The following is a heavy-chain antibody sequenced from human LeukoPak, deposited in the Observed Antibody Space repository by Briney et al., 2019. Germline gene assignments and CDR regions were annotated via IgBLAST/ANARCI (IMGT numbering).Heavy chain of an antibody. CDR1: GFNFNSYG. D-gene: IGHD6-6*01. CDR2: IRYDGSKK. V-gene: IGHV3-30*02. CDR3: AKDPEYSSSSLDY. J-gene: IGHJ4*02. Sequence: GGSLRLSCAASGFNFNSYGMHWVRQAPGKGLEGVAFIRYDGSKKYYADSVKGRFTISRDNSKNTLSLQMNSLRVEDTAVYYCAKDPEYSSSSLDYWGQGTLVTVSS.